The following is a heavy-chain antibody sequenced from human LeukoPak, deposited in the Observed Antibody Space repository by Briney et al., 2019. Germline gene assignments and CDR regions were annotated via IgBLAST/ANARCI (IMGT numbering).Heavy chain of an antibody. V-gene: IGHV3-9*01. CDR2: ISWNSGSI. D-gene: IGHD5-12*01. CDR3: AKDMGIVVTIVDY. Sequence: GRSLRLSCAASGFTCDDHAMHWVRQAPGKVLEWVSGISWNSGSIGYADSVKGRFTISRDNAKNSLYLQMNSLRAEDTALYYCAKDMGIVVTIVDYWGQGTLVTVSS. J-gene: IGHJ4*02. CDR1: GFTCDDHA.